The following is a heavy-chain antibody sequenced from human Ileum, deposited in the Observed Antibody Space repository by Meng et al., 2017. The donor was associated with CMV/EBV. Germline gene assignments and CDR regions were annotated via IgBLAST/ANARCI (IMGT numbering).Heavy chain of an antibody. CDR1: GYTFTSYA. Sequence: SCKASGYTFTSYAVHWVRQSPGQGLEWMGWINTGNGNTKYSPKFQGRVTFTRDTSANTGYMEVSSLRSEDTAVYYCARIESGAHFDTWGQGTLVTVSS. V-gene: IGHV1-3*04. J-gene: IGHJ4*02. CDR3: ARIESGAHFDT. CDR2: INTGNGNT. D-gene: IGHD4-17*01.